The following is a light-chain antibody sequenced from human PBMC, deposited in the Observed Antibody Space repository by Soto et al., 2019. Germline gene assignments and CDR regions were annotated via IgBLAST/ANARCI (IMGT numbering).Light chain of an antibody. CDR1: QSISRL. CDR3: QQYNSYSPWT. V-gene: IGKV1-5*01. Sequence: DIQMTQSPATLSASVGDRVTITCRASQSISRLLTWYQQKPGKAPQLLIYDASSLKSGVPSRFSGSGSGTEFTLTISSLQPDDFATYYCQQYNSYSPWTFGQGTKVDI. J-gene: IGKJ1*01. CDR2: DAS.